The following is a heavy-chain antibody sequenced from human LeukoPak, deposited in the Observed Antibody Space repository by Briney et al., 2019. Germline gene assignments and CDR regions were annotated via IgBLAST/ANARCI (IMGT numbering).Heavy chain of an antibody. V-gene: IGHV3-21*01. Sequence: GGSLRLSCAASGFTVSNKYMNWVRQAPGKGLEWVSSVSNSGDYIHYADSVKGRFTISRDNSKNTLYLQMNSLRVEDTAVYYCAKDRVLRYFDWLFDLDYWGQGTLVTVSS. CDR3: AKDRVLRYFDWLFDLDY. CDR1: GFTVSNKY. J-gene: IGHJ4*02. CDR2: VSNSGDYI. D-gene: IGHD3-9*01.